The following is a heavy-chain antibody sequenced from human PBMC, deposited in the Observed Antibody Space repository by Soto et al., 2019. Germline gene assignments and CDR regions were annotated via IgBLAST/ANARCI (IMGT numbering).Heavy chain of an antibody. Sequence: GESLKISCKGSGYSFTSYWIGWVRQMPGKGLEWMGIIYPGDSDTRYSPSFQGQVTISADKSISTAYLQWSSLKASDTAMYYCGRLRVYRPGRPSYDMEGGGQGTTVTVSS. J-gene: IGHJ6*02. V-gene: IGHV5-51*01. CDR3: GRLRVYRPGRPSYDMEG. CDR1: GYSFTSYW. CDR2: IYPGDSDT. D-gene: IGHD6-13*01.